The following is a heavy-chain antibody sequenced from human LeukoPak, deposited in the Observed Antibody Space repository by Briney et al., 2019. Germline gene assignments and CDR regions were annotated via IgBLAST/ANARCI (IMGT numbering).Heavy chain of an antibody. J-gene: IGHJ4*02. D-gene: IGHD3-22*01. Sequence: GESLKISCKGSGYSFINYWIGWVRQMPGKGLEWMGIIYPGDSDTRYSPSFQGQVTISADKSISTAYLQWSSLKASDTAMYYCAIQEQYYYDSSGYYSSDYWGQGTLVTVST. CDR3: AIQEQYYYDSSGYYSSDY. CDR2: IYPGDSDT. V-gene: IGHV5-51*01. CDR1: GYSFINYW.